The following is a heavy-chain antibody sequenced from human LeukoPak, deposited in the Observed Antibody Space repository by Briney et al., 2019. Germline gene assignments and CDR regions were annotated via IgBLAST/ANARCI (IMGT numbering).Heavy chain of an antibody. Sequence: ASVKVSCKASGGTFSSYAISWVRQAPGRGLEWMGGIIPIFGTANYAQKFQGRVTITADESTSTAYMELSSLRSEDTAVYYCARASPYSGYENYYYYMDVWGKGTTVTISS. CDR3: ARASPYSGYENYYYYMDV. CDR1: GGTFSSYA. V-gene: IGHV1-69*13. J-gene: IGHJ6*03. D-gene: IGHD5-12*01. CDR2: IIPIFGTA.